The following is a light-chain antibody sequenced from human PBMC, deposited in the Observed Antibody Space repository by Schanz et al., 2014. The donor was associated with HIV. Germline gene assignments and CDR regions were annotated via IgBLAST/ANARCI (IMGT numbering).Light chain of an antibody. CDR3: ATWDDSLEGWV. Sequence: QSVLTQPPSASGTPGQRVTISCSGSNSNIGSNSVNWYQQLPGTAPKLLLYGNSQRPSGVPARFSGSKSGTSASLAISGLQSEDEADYYCATWDDSLEGWVFGGGTKLTVL. CDR2: GNS. CDR1: NSNIGSNS. J-gene: IGLJ3*02. V-gene: IGLV1-44*01.